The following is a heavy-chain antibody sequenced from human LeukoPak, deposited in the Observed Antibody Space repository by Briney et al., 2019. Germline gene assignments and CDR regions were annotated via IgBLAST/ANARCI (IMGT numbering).Heavy chain of an antibody. CDR2: INPNGGGT. Sequence: GASVKVSCKASGYTFTGYYLHWVRQAPGQGLEWMGWINPNGGGTYYAQKFQGRVTMTRDTSISTAYMELNILNTDDTAMYYCVALLLGYCSNAGCYPFDYWGQGTLVTVSS. V-gene: IGHV1-2*02. J-gene: IGHJ4*02. CDR3: VALLLGYCSNAGCYPFDY. D-gene: IGHD2-2*01. CDR1: GYTFTGYY.